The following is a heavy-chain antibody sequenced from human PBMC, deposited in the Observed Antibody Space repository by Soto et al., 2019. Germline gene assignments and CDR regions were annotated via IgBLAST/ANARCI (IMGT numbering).Heavy chain of an antibody. V-gene: IGHV5-51*01. J-gene: IGHJ6*02. CDR2: IYPGDSDT. CDR3: ASSSKRAYSGSYYGYYYYYGMDV. CDR1: GCSFTSYW. Sequence: GESLKISCKGSGCSFTSYWIGWVRQMPGKGLEWMGIIYPGDSDTRYSPSFQGQVTISADKSISTAYLQWSSRKASDTAMYYCASSSKRAYSGSYYGYYYYYGMDVWGQGTTVTVSS. D-gene: IGHD1-26*01.